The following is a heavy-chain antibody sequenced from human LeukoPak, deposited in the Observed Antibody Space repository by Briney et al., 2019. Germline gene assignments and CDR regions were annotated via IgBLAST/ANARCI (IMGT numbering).Heavy chain of an antibody. Sequence: GGSLRLSCTVSGFTFNSYWMSWVRQAPGKGLEWVANIKQDGSEKYYVDSVKGRFTISRDNAKNSLYLQMNSLRAEDTAVYYCARLNGDSSGYWDYWGQGTLVTVSS. D-gene: IGHD3-22*01. CDR2: IKQDGSEK. CDR1: GFTFNSYW. CDR3: ARLNGDSSGYWDY. V-gene: IGHV3-7*01. J-gene: IGHJ4*02.